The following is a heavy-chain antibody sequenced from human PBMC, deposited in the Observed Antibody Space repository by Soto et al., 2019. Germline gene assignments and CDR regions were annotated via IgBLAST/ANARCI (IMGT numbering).Heavy chain of an antibody. CDR3: AQAAPRGDWYFDY. CDR1: GFAFDHYA. V-gene: IGHV3-9*01. Sequence: SLRLSCAASGFAFDHYAMHWVRQAPGKGLEWVSGVNWHSVTIGYADSVKGRFTVSIDNAKNSLYLQLSSLRTEDTALYFCAQAAPRGDWYFDYWGQGALVTVSS. CDR2: VNWHSVTI. J-gene: IGHJ4*02. D-gene: IGHD2-21*02.